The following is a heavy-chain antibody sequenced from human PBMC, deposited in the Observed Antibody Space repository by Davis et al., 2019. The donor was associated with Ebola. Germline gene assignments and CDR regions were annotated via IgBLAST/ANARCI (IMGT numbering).Heavy chain of an antibody. CDR1: GFTFSSYW. J-gene: IGHJ4*02. CDR3: ARADYDILTGYYPPDY. D-gene: IGHD3-9*01. Sequence: PGGSLRLSCAASGFTFSSYWKHWVRQAPGKGLVWVSRINSDGSSTSYADSVKGRFTISRDNAKNTLYLQMNSLRAEDTAVYYCARADYDILTGYYPPDYWGQGTLVTVSS. CDR2: INSDGSST. V-gene: IGHV3-74*01.